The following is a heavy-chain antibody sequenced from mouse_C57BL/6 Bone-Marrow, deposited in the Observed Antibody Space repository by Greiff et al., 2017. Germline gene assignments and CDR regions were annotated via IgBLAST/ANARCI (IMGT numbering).Heavy chain of an antibody. Sequence: QVQLQQSGAELAKPGASVKLSCKASGYTFTSYCMHWVKQRPGQGLEWIGYINPSSGYTKYNQKFKDKATLTADKSSSTAYLQLSSLTYEDSAVYYCASYGNSDYFDYWGQGTTLTVSS. CDR3: ASYGNSDYFDY. J-gene: IGHJ2*01. CDR2: INPSSGYT. D-gene: IGHD2-1*01. CDR1: GYTFTSYC. V-gene: IGHV1-7*01.